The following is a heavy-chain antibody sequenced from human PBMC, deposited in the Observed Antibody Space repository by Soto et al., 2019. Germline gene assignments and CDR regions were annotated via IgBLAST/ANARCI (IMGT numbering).Heavy chain of an antibody. Sequence: EVQLVESGGGLVQPGRSLRLSCAASGFTFDDYAMHWVRQAPGKGLEWVSGISWNSGSIGYAASVKGRFTISRDNAKNSLYLQMNSLRAEDTALYYCAKGGACSGGSCYRYYFDYWGQGTLVTVSS. CDR2: ISWNSGSI. D-gene: IGHD2-15*01. V-gene: IGHV3-9*01. J-gene: IGHJ4*02. CDR3: AKGGACSGGSCYRYYFDY. CDR1: GFTFDDYA.